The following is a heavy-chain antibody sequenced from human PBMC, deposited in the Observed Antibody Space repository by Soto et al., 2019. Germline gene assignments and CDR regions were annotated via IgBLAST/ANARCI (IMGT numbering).Heavy chain of an antibody. CDR2: IWYDGSNK. CDR3: ARSGGGHLGNGYYFDY. CDR1: GFTFSSYG. J-gene: IGHJ4*02. Sequence: GGSLRLSCAASGFTFSSYGMHWVRQAPGKGLEWVAVIWYDGSNKYYADSVKGRFTISRDNAKNTLYLQMNSLRAEDTAVYYCARSGGGHLGNGYYFDYWGQGTLVTVSS. V-gene: IGHV3-33*01. D-gene: IGHD3-16*01.